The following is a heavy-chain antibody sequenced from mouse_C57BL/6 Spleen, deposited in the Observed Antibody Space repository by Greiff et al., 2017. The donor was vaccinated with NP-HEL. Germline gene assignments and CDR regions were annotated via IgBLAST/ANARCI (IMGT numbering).Heavy chain of an antibody. J-gene: IGHJ4*01. D-gene: IGHD1-1*01. CDR2: IRSKSNNYAT. Sequence: EVKLQESGGGLVQPKGSLKLSCAASGFSFNTYAMNWVRQAPGKGLEWVARIRSKSNNYATYYADSVKDRFTISRDDSESMLYLQMNNLKTEDTAMYYCVRQTTVVAPMDYWGQGTSVTVSS. V-gene: IGHV10-1*01. CDR1: GFSFNTYA. CDR3: VRQTTVVAPMDY.